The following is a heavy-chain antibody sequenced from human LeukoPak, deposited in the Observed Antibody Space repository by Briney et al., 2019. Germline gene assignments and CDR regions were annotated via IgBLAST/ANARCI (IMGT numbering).Heavy chain of an antibody. CDR2: ITTGDGNT. Sequence: GGSLRLSCTASGFTFSSYTMTWVRQAPGKGLKWVSTITTGDGNTYYADSVKGRFTISRDNSKNTLYLQMNSLRAEDTAVYYCARDSAIAAAGTLARGTFDYWGQGTLVTVSS. V-gene: IGHV3-23*01. CDR1: GFTFSSYT. J-gene: IGHJ4*02. CDR3: ARDSAIAAAGTLARGTFDY. D-gene: IGHD6-13*01.